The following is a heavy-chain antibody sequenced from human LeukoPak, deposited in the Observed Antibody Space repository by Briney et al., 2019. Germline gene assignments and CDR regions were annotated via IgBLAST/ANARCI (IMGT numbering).Heavy chain of an antibody. CDR1: GGSISTSNYY. J-gene: IGHJ4*02. CDR2: ISYSGST. CDR3: ARARYYYDSSGYYDY. Sequence: PSETLSLTCTVSGGSISTSNYYWIWIRQPPGKGLEWIGSISYSGSTFYNPSLRSRVTISVDTSQNQFSLKLSSVTAADTAVYYCARARYYYDSSGYYDYWGQGTLVTVSS. D-gene: IGHD3-22*01. V-gene: IGHV4-39*01.